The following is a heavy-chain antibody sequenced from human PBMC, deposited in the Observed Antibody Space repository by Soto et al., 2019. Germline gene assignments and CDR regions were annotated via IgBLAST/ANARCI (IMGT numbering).Heavy chain of an antibody. CDR1: GGSFSSHY. CDR3: ARQDGYYYYMDV. V-gene: IGHV4-59*08. J-gene: IGHJ6*03. Sequence: LXXTCKXSGGSFSSHYWSWIRQPPGEGMEWIGYVFYTGSTNYNPSLRSRVLISVDTSKNQFSLKLRSVTAADTAVYYCARQDGYYYYMDVWGKGTTVTVSS. CDR2: VFYTGST.